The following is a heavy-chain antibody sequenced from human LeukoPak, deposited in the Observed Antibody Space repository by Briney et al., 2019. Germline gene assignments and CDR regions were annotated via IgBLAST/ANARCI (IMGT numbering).Heavy chain of an antibody. CDR1: GDSVSSNSAA. D-gene: IGHD6-19*01. CDR2: TYYRSKWYN. Sequence: SQTLSLTCAISGDSVSSNSAAWNWIRQSPSRGLEWLGRTYYRSKWYNDYAVSVKSRITINPDTSKNQFSLQLNSVTPEDTAVYYCARSALRQWLTYNWFDPWGQGTLVTVPS. V-gene: IGHV6-1*01. J-gene: IGHJ5*02. CDR3: ARSALRQWLTYNWFDP.